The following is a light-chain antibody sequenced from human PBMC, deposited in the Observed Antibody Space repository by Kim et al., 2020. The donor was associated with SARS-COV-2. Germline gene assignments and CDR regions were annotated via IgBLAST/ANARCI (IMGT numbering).Light chain of an antibody. CDR1: RSDIGTYNR. CDR2: GVT. J-gene: IGLJ1*01. CDR3: SSYTSSNLYV. Sequence: QSALTQPPSVSGSPGQSVTISCTGTRSDIGTYNRVSWYQQPPGTTPKLMIYGVTNRPSGVPDRFSGSKSGNTASLTISRLQAEDEADYYCSSYTSSNLYVFGTGTKVTVL. V-gene: IGLV2-18*02.